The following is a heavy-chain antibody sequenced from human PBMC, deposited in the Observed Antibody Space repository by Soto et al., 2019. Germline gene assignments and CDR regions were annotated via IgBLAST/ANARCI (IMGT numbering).Heavy chain of an antibody. D-gene: IGHD3-22*01. CDR3: AREMEYYDSRGPAPRYYYYGMDV. Sequence: PGGSLRLSCAASGFTVSSNYMSWVRQAPGKGLEWVSVIYSGGSTYYADSVKGRFTISRDNSKNTLYLQMNSLRAEDTAVYYCAREMEYYDSRGPAPRYYYYGMDVWGQGTTVTVSS. V-gene: IGHV3-66*01. CDR2: IYSGGST. J-gene: IGHJ6*02. CDR1: GFTVSSNY.